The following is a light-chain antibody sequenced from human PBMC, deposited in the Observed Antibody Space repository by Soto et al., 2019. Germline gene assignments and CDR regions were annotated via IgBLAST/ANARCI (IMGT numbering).Light chain of an antibody. CDR2: GAS. CDR3: QQYGNAPFT. Sequence: EIVLTQSPGTLSFSPGERDTLTCRASQSVFSSYLAWFQQKPGQAPRLLIYGASSRATGIPDRFSGSGSGTDFTLTISRLEPEDFAVYYCQQYGNAPFTFGPGTKVDIK. CDR1: QSVFSSY. V-gene: IGKV3-20*01. J-gene: IGKJ3*01.